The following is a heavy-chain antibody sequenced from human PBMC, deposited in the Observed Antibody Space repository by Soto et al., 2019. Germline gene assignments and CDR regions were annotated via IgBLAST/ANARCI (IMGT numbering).Heavy chain of an antibody. CDR3: AKGTGSYAQLDY. V-gene: IGHV3-23*01. CDR2: ISASAGTT. CDR1: GFTFSNYA. D-gene: IGHD3-16*01. J-gene: IGHJ4*02. Sequence: EVQLLESGGDLVQPGGSLRLSCAASGFTFSNYAISWVRQAPGKGLEWVSSISASAGTTYYADSVKGRFTISRDNSNNKVYLHMNSLRAEDTAVYNCAKGTGSYAQLDYWGQGTVVTVSS.